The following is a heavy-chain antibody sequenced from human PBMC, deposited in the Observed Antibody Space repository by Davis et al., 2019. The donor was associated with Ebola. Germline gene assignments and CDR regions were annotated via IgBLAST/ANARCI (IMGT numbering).Heavy chain of an antibody. CDR2: IYPGDSDT. V-gene: IGHV5-51*01. CDR3: ARHRAYYYYYYGMDV. J-gene: IGHJ6*04. CDR1: GYSFTTYW. Sequence: GESLKISCKGSGYSFTTYWIAWVRQTPAKGLEWMGIIYPGDSDTRYSPSFQGQVTISADKSISTAYLQWSSLKASDTAMYYCARHRAYYYYYYGMDVWGKGTTVTVSS.